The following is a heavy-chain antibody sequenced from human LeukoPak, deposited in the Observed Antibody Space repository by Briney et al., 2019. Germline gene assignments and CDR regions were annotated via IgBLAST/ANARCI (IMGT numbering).Heavy chain of an antibody. CDR3: AREDYLTGLYYFDY. D-gene: IGHD3-9*01. CDR1: GGSFSIFY. Sequence: PSETLSLTCTVSGGSFSIFYWSWFRQPPGKGLEWIGYIYASGSTKYSPSLKSRVTISIDTSKNQFSLELTSVTAADTAVYYCAREDYLTGLYYFDYWGQGTLVTVSS. V-gene: IGHV4-4*08. J-gene: IGHJ4*02. CDR2: IYASGST.